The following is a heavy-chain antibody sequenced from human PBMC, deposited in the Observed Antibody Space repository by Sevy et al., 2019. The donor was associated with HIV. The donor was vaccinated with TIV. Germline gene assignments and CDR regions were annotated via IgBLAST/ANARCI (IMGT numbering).Heavy chain of an antibody. D-gene: IGHD6-13*01. CDR1: GFTFSSYA. V-gene: IGHV3-30-3*01. Sequence: GGSLRLSCAASGFTFSSYAMHWVRQAPGKGLEWVAVISYDGSNKYYADSVKGRFTISRDNSKNTLYLQMNSLRAEDTAVYYCARDKEWAAASRPRGYYGMDVWGQGTTVTVSS. J-gene: IGHJ6*02. CDR2: ISYDGSNK. CDR3: ARDKEWAAASRPRGYYGMDV.